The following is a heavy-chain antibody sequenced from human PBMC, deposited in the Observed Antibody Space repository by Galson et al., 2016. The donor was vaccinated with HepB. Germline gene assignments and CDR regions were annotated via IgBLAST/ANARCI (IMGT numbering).Heavy chain of an antibody. CDR2: ITRGGDAT. J-gene: IGHJ4*02. Sequence: SLRLSCAASGFSFSNSGMSWVRQAPGRGLEWVSGITRGGDATHYADFVKGRFTISRDNSKNTLYLYMNNLPAGDTAIYYCGKHGGFDYWGQGALVTVSS. D-gene: IGHD3-16*01. CDR1: GFSFSNSG. V-gene: IGHV3-23*01. CDR3: GKHGGFDY.